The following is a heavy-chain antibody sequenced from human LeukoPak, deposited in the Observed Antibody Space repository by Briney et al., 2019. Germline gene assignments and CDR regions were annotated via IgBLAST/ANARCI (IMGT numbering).Heavy chain of an antibody. Sequence: PGGSLRLSCAASGFTFSSYSMNWVRQASGKGLEWVSSINSRSKNTYYADSVKGRFTISRANAKNSPYLQMNSLRAEDTAVYYCAREGYSYAEQAFDIWGQGTMVTVSS. V-gene: IGHV3-21*01. J-gene: IGHJ3*02. CDR1: GFTFSSYS. CDR2: INSRSKNT. CDR3: AREGYSYAEQAFDI. D-gene: IGHD5-18*01.